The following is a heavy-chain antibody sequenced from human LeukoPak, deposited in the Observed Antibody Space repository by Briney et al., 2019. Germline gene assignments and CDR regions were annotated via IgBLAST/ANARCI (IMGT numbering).Heavy chain of an antibody. CDR2: IIPILGIA. V-gene: IGHV1-69*04. Sequence: SVKVSCKASGGTFSSYAISWVRQAPGQGLEWMGRIIPILGIANYAQKFQGRVTITADKSTSTAYMELSSLRSEDTAVYYCARGDYSSETNWFDPWGQGTLVTVSP. J-gene: IGHJ5*02. CDR1: GGTFSSYA. D-gene: IGHD6-19*01. CDR3: ARGDYSSETNWFDP.